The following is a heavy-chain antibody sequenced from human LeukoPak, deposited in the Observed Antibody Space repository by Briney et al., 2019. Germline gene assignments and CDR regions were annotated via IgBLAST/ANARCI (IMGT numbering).Heavy chain of an antibody. CDR3: ARDPSYSENLDY. Sequence: GGSLRLSCGASGFTFSSYGMSWVRQAPGKGLEWVSSISYNGGSTHYADSVKGRFIISRDNAKDTLYLQMNSLRAEDTAVYYCARDPSYSENLDYWGQGTLVTVSS. V-gene: IGHV3-23*01. CDR1: GFTFSSYG. J-gene: IGHJ4*02. CDR2: ISYNGGST. D-gene: IGHD1-26*01.